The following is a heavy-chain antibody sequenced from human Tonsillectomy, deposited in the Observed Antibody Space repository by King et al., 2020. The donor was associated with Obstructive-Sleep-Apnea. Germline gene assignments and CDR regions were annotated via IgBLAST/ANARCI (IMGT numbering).Heavy chain of an antibody. CDR3: ARGQITMIRGVLRSYFFDY. J-gene: IGHJ4*02. V-gene: IGHV1-8*01. Sequence: VQLVESGAEVKKPGASVKVSCKASGYTFTSYDINWVRQATGQGPEWMGWMSPNSGNIGYAQKFQGRVTMTRNTSISTAYMELSSLRSDDTAVYYCARGQITMIRGVLRSYFFDYWDQGTLVTVSS. D-gene: IGHD3-10*01. CDR2: MSPNSGNI. CDR1: GYTFTSYD.